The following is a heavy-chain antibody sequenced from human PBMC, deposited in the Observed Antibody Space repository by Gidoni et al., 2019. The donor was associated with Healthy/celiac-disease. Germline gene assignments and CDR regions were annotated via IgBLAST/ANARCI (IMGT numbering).Heavy chain of an antibody. J-gene: IGHJ5*02. CDR2: INHSGST. Sequence: QVQLQQWGAGLLKPSETLSLTCAVDGGSFSGYYLSWIRQPPGKGLEWIGEINHSGSTNYNPSLKSRVTISVDTSKNQFSLKLSSVTAADTAVYYCARPNRGYCSSTSCYKNNWFDPWGQGTLVTVSS. D-gene: IGHD2-2*01. V-gene: IGHV4-34*01. CDR1: GGSFSGYY. CDR3: ARPNRGYCSSTSCYKNNWFDP.